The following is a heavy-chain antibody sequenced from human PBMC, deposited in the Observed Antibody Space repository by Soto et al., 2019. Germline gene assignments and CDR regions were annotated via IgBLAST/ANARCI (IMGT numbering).Heavy chain of an antibody. CDR1: GGSISSSSYY. CDR3: ARPLFSGYDGMSYFHS. CDR2: IYYSGPT. D-gene: IGHD5-12*01. V-gene: IGHV4-39*01. J-gene: IGHJ4*02. Sequence: SETLSLTCTVSGGSISSSSYYWGWIRQPPGKGLEWIGSIYYSGPTHYNPSLKSRVTISVDTSKNQFSLKLTSVTAADTAVYYCARPLFSGYDGMSYFHSWGQGILVTVSS.